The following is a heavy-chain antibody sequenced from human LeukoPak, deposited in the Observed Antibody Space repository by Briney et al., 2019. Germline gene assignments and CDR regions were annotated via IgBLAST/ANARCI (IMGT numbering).Heavy chain of an antibody. CDR3: ARYLDYGGNSRVFQH. D-gene: IGHD4-23*01. CDR2: INHGGST. Sequence: SETLSLTCAVYGGSFSGYYWTWIRQPPGKGLEGIGEINHGGSTNYNPSLKSRVTISIDTSKNQFSLKLSSVTAADTAFYYCARYLDYGGNSRVFQHWGQGTLVTVSS. CDR1: GGSFSGYY. J-gene: IGHJ1*01. V-gene: IGHV4-34*01.